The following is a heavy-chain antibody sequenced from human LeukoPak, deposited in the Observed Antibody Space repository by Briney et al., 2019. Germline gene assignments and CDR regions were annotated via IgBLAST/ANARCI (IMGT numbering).Heavy chain of an antibody. CDR3: AWSGGTSYHYYYMDV. Sequence: KPSETLSLTCTVSGGSISSYYWSWIRQPAGKGLEWIGRIYTSGSTNYNPSLKSRVTMSVDTSKNQFSLKLSSVTAADTAVYYCAWSGGTSYHYYYMDVWDKGTTVTVSS. J-gene: IGHJ6*03. CDR1: GGSISSYY. V-gene: IGHV4-4*07. D-gene: IGHD2-2*01. CDR2: IYTSGST.